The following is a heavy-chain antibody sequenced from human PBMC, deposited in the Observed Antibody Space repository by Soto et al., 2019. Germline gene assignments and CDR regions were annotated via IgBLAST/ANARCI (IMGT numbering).Heavy chain of an antibody. J-gene: IGHJ4*02. CDR2: INEDGSVT. Sequence: GGLMRHPRTAAEFNFDTYWMTRVSQAPGRGLEWVANINEDGSVTGYVDSVKGRFTISRDNARNSLNLQMNSLRVEDTAVYYCASARWGSVTGFPLYFDNCGQGTVVTVSS. V-gene: IGHV3-7*01. CDR1: EFNFDTYW. D-gene: IGHD3-16*01. CDR3: ASARWGSVTGFPLYFDN.